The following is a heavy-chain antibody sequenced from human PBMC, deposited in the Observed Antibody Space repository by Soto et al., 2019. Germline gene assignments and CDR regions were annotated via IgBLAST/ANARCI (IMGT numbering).Heavy chain of an antibody. CDR3: ARGEGYSYGQNYYYYYGMDV. D-gene: IGHD5-18*01. CDR2: IYYSGST. Sequence: SETLSLTCTVSGGSISSYYWSWIRQPPGKGLERIGYIYYSGSTNYNPSLKSRVTISVDTSKNQFFLKLSSVTAADTAVYYCARGEGYSYGQNYYYYYGMDVWGQGTTVTVSS. V-gene: IGHV4-59*12. CDR1: GGSISSYY. J-gene: IGHJ6*02.